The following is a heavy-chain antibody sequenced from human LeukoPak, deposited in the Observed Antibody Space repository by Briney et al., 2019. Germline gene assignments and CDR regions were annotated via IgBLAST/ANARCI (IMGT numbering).Heavy chain of an antibody. CDR2: ISGSGDST. V-gene: IGHV3-23*01. D-gene: IGHD6-19*01. CDR3: AKVRAPSGWFNSDY. J-gene: IGHJ4*02. CDR1: GFAFNTYS. Sequence: GGSLRLSCAASGFAFNTYSMNWVRQAPGKGLEWVSGISGSGDSTYYADSVKGRFTISRDNSKNTLFLQMNSLRAEDTAAYYCAKVRAPSGWFNSDYWGQGTLVTVSS.